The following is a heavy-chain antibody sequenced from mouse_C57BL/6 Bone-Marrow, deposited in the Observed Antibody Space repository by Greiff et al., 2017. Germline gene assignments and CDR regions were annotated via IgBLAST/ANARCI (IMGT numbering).Heavy chain of an antibody. J-gene: IGHJ4*01. CDR3: AREKLPYYCNYCYAMDY. V-gene: IGHV1-80*01. Sequence: QVQLQQSGAELVKPGASVKISCKASGYAFSSYWMHWVKQRPGKGLEWIGQISPGDGDTNYNGKLKGKATLTADKSSSTTYMQLSSLTSEDSAVYFCAREKLPYYCNYCYAMDYWGQGTSVTVSS. D-gene: IGHD2-1*01. CDR2: ISPGDGDT. CDR1: GYAFSSYW.